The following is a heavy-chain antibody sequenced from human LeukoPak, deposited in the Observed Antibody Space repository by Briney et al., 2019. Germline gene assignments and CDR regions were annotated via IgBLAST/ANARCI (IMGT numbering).Heavy chain of an antibody. CDR1: GYTFTSYG. J-gene: IGHJ4*02. D-gene: IGHD2-15*01. CDR2: ISAYNGNT. CDR3: ARVGPEYCSGGSCHTTEYYFDY. V-gene: IGHV1-18*01. Sequence: ASVKVSCKASGYTFTSYGISWVRQAPGQGLEWMGWISAYNGNTNYAQKLQGRVTMTTDTSTSTAYMELRSLRSDDTAVYYCARVGPEYCSGGSCHTTEYYFDYWGQGTLVTVSS.